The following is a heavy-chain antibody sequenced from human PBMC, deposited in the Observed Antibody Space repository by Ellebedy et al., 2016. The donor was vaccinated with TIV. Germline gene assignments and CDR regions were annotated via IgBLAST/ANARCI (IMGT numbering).Heavy chain of an antibody. CDR1: GFTFSSYA. D-gene: IGHD2/OR15-2a*01. Sequence: GESLKISCAASGFTFSSYAMSWVRQAPGKGLEWVSAISGSGGTTYYADSVKGRFTISRDNSKNTLYLQMNSLRAEDTAVYYCARESCNNITCYFAYWGLGTLVTVSS. J-gene: IGHJ4*02. V-gene: IGHV3-23*01. CDR2: ISGSGGTT. CDR3: ARESCNNITCYFAY.